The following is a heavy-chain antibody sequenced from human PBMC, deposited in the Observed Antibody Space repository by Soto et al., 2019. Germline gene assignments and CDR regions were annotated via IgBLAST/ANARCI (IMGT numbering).Heavy chain of an antibody. V-gene: IGHV4-31*03. CDR1: GGSISSGGYY. CDR3: ARGDYTAMVPYYFDY. CDR2: IYYSGST. J-gene: IGHJ4*02. D-gene: IGHD5-18*01. Sequence: TLSLTCTVSGGSISSGGYYWSWFRQHPGKGLEWIGYIYYSGSTYYNPSLKSRVTISVDTSKNQFSLKLSSVTAADTAVYYCARGDYTAMVPYYFDYWGQGTLITVSS.